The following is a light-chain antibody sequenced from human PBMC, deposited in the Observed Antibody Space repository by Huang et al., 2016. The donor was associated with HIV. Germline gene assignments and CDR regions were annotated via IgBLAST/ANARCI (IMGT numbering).Light chain of an antibody. CDR2: DAS. CDR3: QQRSAWPRT. J-gene: IGKJ2*01. CDR1: QSIFNY. V-gene: IGKV3-11*01. Sequence: EIVLAQSPATLSLSPGESATLSCRTSQSIFNYLAWYQQRPGQAPRLLIYDASNRATGVSARFSGSGSGTDFALTISNLEPEDFAVYYCQQRSAWPRTFGQGTKLGI.